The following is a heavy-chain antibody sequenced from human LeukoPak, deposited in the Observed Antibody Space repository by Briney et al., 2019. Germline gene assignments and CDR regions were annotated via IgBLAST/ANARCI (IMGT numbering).Heavy chain of an antibody. D-gene: IGHD3-22*01. J-gene: IGHJ5*02. Sequence: ASVKVSCKASGYTFTGYYMHWVRQAPGQGLEWMGGIIPIFGTANYAQKFQGRVTITADESTSTAYMELSSLRSEDTAVYYCARGYYDSIWFDPWGQGTLVTVSS. CDR2: IIPIFGTA. CDR1: GYTFTGYY. CDR3: ARGYYDSIWFDP. V-gene: IGHV1-69*13.